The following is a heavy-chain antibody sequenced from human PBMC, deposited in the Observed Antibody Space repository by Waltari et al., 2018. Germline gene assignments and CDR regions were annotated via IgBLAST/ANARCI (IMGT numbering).Heavy chain of an antibody. CDR2: IYYSGST. D-gene: IGHD5-12*01. CDR3: ARQGRWLQFRWFDP. J-gene: IGHJ5*02. Sequence: QLQLQESGPGLVKPSETLSLTCTVSGGSISSSSYYWGWIRQPPGKGLEWIGSIYYSGSTYYNPSLKSRVTISVDTSKNQFSLKLSSVTAADTAVYYCARQGRWLQFRWFDPWGQGTLVTVSS. V-gene: IGHV4-39*01. CDR1: GGSISSSSYY.